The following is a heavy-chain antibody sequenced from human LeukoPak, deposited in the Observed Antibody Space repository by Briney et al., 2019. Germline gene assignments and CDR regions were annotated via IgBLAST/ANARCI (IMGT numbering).Heavy chain of an antibody. CDR2: INHSGST. V-gene: IGHV4-34*01. CDR1: GGSFSGYY. D-gene: IGHD3-10*01. CDR3: ARGQEDGTMGDY. Sequence: PSETLSLTFAVYGGSFSGYYWSWIRQPPGKGLEWIGEINHSGSTNYNPSLKSRVTISVDTSKNQFSLKLSSVTAADTAVYYCARGQEDGTMGDYWGQGTLVTVSS. J-gene: IGHJ4*02.